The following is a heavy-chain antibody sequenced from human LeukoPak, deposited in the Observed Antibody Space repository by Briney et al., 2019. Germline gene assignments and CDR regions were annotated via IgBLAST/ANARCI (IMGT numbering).Heavy chain of an antibody. CDR3: ARHRGSGSPYFDY. J-gene: IGHJ4*02. Sequence: PETLSLTCTVSGDSINNYYWSWIRQSPGKGLEWIGYIYYSGSTKYSPSLKSRVTISVDTSKNQFSLKLSSVTAADTAVYYCARHRGSGSPYFDYWGQGTLVTVSS. D-gene: IGHD3-10*01. CDR1: GDSINNYY. V-gene: IGHV4-59*08. CDR2: IYYSGST.